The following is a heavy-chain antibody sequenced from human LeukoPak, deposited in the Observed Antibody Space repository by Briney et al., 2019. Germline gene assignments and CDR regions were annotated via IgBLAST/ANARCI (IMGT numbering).Heavy chain of an antibody. Sequence: PGGSLRLSRAASGFTFSSYSMNWVRQAPGKGLEWVSSISSSSSYIYYADSVKGRFTISRDNAKNSLYLQMNSLRAEDTAVYYCARFSSSSINYWGQGTLVAASS. CDR2: ISSSSSYI. CDR1: GFTFSSYS. CDR3: ARFSSSSINY. D-gene: IGHD6-13*01. V-gene: IGHV3-21*01. J-gene: IGHJ4*02.